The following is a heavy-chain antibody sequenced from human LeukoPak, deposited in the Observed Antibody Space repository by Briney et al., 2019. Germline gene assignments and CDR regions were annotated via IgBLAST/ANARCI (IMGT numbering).Heavy chain of an antibody. CDR3: ARVPYGDSQGY. D-gene: IGHD4-17*01. CDR2: ISGSGGST. CDR1: GFTFSSYA. Sequence: GGSLRLSCAASGFTFSSYAMSWVRQAPGKGLEWVSAISGSGGSTYYADSVKVRFTISRDNSKNTLYLQMNSLRAEDTAVYYCARVPYGDSQGYWGQGTLVTVSS. J-gene: IGHJ4*02. V-gene: IGHV3-23*01.